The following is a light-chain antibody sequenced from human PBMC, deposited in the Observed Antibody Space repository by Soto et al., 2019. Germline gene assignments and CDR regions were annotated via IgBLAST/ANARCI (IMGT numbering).Light chain of an antibody. CDR2: GAS. CDR1: QNVSSSY. CDR3: QQYGSSPLT. Sequence: DIVLTQSPGTVSLSPGKRATLSCRASQNVSSSYLAWYQQKPGQAPRLLLYGASSRATDIPDRFSGSGSGTDFALTITRLEPEDFAVYCCQQYGSSPLTFGGGTKVEIK. J-gene: IGKJ4*01. V-gene: IGKV3-20*01.